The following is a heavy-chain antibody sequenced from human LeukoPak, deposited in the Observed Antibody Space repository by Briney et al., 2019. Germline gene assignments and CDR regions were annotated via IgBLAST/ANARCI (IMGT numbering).Heavy chain of an antibody. CDR3: ARDFGMFTISHGDAFAI. Sequence: ASVNVSCTASGYTFDNYGISWVRQAPGQGLEWTGWISAYDGNTNYANKLQGRVTMTTDASTSTAFMELRSLTSDDTAVYFCARDFGMFTISHGDAFAIWGQGTVVTVSS. J-gene: IGHJ3*02. CDR2: ISAYDGNT. D-gene: IGHD5-24*01. V-gene: IGHV1-18*01. CDR1: GYTFDNYG.